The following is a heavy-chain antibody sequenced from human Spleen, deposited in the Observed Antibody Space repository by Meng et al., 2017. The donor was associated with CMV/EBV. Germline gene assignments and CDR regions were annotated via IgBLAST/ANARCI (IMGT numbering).Heavy chain of an antibody. J-gene: IGHJ5*02. D-gene: IGHD2-15*01. CDR2: ISDYNGNT. CDR1: GYNVTSYG. Sequence: KASGYNVTSYGIRWVRQASGQGIEWMGRISDYNGNTNYAQKLQGRVTMTTDTSTSTAYMELRSLRSDDTAVYYCARDKGSFYWFDTWGQGTLVTVSS. CDR3: ARDKGSFYWFDT. V-gene: IGHV1-18*01.